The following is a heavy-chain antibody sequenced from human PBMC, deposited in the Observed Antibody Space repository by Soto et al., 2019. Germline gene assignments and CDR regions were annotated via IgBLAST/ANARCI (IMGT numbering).Heavy chain of an antibody. V-gene: IGHV4-59*08. CDR3: ARHNGPLYVGYYYNMDV. Sequence: PSETLPHTWTVSGGSFSPNYWSWIRQPTGKGLEWVGYIYYGGTTSYNPSLQSRVTISLETSKSQFSLRLTSVTAADTAVYYCARHNGPLYVGYYYNMDVWGQGTTVTVSS. CDR1: GGSFSPNY. D-gene: IGHD3-16*01. J-gene: IGHJ6*02. CDR2: IYYGGTT.